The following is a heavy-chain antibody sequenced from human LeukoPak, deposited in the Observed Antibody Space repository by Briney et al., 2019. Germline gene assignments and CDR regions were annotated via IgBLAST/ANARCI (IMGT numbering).Heavy chain of an antibody. CDR2: IYFSGGS. J-gene: IGHJ6*02. Sequence: SETLSLTCTVSGGSVSSNDYYWSWIRQPPGKGLEWIGYIYFSGGSDYNPSLESRVTISVDTSKNQFSLILISVTAADTAVYYCARVPYYYYGMDVWGQGTTVTVPS. V-gene: IGHV4-61*08. CDR3: ARVPYYYYGMDV. CDR1: GGSVSSNDYY.